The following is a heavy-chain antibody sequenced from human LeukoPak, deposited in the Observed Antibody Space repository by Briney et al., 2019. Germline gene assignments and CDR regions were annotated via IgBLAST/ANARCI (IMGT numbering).Heavy chain of an antibody. CDR2: ISPSATTI. Sequence: PGGSLRLSCAASAFTFSGYSMNWVRQAPGKGLEWVSYISPSATTIYYADSVKGRFTISRDNAKNSLYLQMNSLRAEDTAVYYCARDLDITGTTDYWGQGTLVTVSS. J-gene: IGHJ4*02. CDR1: AFTFSGYS. CDR3: ARDLDITGTTDY. D-gene: IGHD1-7*01. V-gene: IGHV3-48*04.